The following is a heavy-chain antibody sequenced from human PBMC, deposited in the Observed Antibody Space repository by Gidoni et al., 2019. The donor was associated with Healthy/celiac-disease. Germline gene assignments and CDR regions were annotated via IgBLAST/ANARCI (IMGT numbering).Heavy chain of an antibody. D-gene: IGHD6-13*01. CDR2: SKSKTDGGTT. CDR1: GFTFSNAW. CDR3: TTESSSWPFR. J-gene: IGHJ4*02. V-gene: IGHV3-15*01. Sequence: EVQLVESGGGLVKPGGSLRLSCAASGFTFSNAWMSWVRQAPGKGLEWVGRSKSKTDGGTTDYAAPVKGRFTISRDDSKNTLYLQMNSLKTEDTAVYYCTTESSSWPFRWGQGTLVTVSS.